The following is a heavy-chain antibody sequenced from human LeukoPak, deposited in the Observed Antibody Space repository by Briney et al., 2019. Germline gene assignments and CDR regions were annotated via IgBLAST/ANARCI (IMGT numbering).Heavy chain of an antibody. J-gene: IGHJ6*03. D-gene: IGHD3-10*01. V-gene: IGHV4-59*01. CDR3: ARGYYGSGSFPNWYYYYYMDV. CDR1: GGSISSYY. Sequence: PSETLSLTCTVSGGSISSYYWSWIRQPPGKGLEWIGYIYYSGSTNYNPSLKGRVTISVDTSKNQFSLKLSSVTAADTAVYYCARGYYGSGSFPNWYYYYYMDVWGKGTTVTISS. CDR2: IYYSGST.